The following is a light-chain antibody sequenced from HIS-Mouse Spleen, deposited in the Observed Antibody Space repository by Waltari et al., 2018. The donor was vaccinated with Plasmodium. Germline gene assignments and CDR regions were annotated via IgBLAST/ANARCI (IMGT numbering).Light chain of an antibody. CDR1: SSDVGGYNY. J-gene: IGLJ2*01. Sequence: QSALTQPASVSGSPGPSLTISCTGTSSDVGGYNYFSWYQQHPGKAPKLMIYEVSNRPSGVSNRFSGSKSGNTASLTISGLQAEDEADYYCSSYTSSSTRVFGGGTKLTVL. V-gene: IGLV2-14*01. CDR2: EVS. CDR3: SSYTSSSTRV.